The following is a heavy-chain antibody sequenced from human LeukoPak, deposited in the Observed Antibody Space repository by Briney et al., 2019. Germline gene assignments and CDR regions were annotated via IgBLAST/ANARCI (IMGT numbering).Heavy chain of an antibody. CDR1: GGSISTYY. D-gene: IGHD5-18*01. CDR2: TYYSGST. Sequence: SETLSLTCTVSGGSISTYYWSWIRQPPGKGLEWIGYTYYSGSTYYNPSLKSRVTISVDTSKNQFSLKLSSVTAADTAVYYCASEVDTSYYFDYWGQGTLVTVSS. J-gene: IGHJ4*02. V-gene: IGHV4-59*12. CDR3: ASEVDTSYYFDY.